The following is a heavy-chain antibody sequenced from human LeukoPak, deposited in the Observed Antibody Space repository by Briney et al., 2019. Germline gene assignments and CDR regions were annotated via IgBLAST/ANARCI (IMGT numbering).Heavy chain of an antibody. Sequence: SETLSLTCTVSGGSINYYYWMWIRQPPGKGLEWIGYIYYSGGTHYNPSLKSRVTMLVDTSKNQFSLKLTAVTAEDTAVYYCAKGSLGYCSSTSCYSHGAYFDYWGQGTLVTVSS. J-gene: IGHJ4*02. V-gene: IGHV4-59*01. CDR1: GGSINYYY. D-gene: IGHD2-2*01. CDR2: IYYSGGT. CDR3: AKGSLGYCSSTSCYSHGAYFDY.